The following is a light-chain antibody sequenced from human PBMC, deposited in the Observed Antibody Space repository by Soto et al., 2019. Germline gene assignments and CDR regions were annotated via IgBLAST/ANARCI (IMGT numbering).Light chain of an antibody. Sequence: QPVLTQSPSASASLGASVKLTCTLSSGHSTYAIAWHQQQPEKGPRYLMKLNSDGSHSKGDGIPDRFSGSSSGAERYLPISSLQSEDEADYYCQTWGTGIGRVFGGGTKLTVL. CDR2: LNSDGSH. CDR3: QTWGTGIGRV. CDR1: SGHSTYA. J-gene: IGLJ3*02. V-gene: IGLV4-69*01.